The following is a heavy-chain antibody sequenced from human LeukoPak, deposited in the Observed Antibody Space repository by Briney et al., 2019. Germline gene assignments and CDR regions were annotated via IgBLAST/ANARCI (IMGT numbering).Heavy chain of an antibody. CDR1: GGSISSYY. CDR3: ARHSEPSSGWPRFDP. D-gene: IGHD6-19*01. Sequence: SETLSLTCTVSGGSISSYYWSWIRQPPGKGLEWLGYIYYSGSTNYNPSLKSRVTISVDMSKNHFSVKLSSVTAADTAVYYCARHSEPSSGWPRFDPWGQGTLVTVSS. CDR2: IYYSGST. V-gene: IGHV4-59*08. J-gene: IGHJ5*02.